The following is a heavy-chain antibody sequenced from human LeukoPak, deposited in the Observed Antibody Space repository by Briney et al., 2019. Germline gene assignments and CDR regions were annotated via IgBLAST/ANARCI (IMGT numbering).Heavy chain of an antibody. Sequence: PGGSLRLPCAASGFTFNDYEMTWVRQAPGKGLEWVAIIKQDGSEKLYVDSVKGRFTISRDNARNSLFLQVSSLRAEDTAVYYCARDPGYSYGYDYWGQGTLVTVSS. V-gene: IGHV3-7*03. CDR2: IKQDGSEK. D-gene: IGHD5-18*01. J-gene: IGHJ4*02. CDR1: GFTFNDYE. CDR3: ARDPGYSYGYDY.